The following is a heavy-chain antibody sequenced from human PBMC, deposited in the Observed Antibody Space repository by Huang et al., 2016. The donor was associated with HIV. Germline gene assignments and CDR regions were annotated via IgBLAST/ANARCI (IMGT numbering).Heavy chain of an antibody. CDR3: ARGFGSGYYFDAFDM. Sequence: QMQLAQSGAEVKKPGASVKVSCKASGYTFTSYDVNWVRQAAGQGLEWMGWVNPKSGNVGYAKKFQGRVSSMRDTSTNTAYLEVTSLRSEDTAVYYCARGFGSGYYFDAFDMWGQGTMVTVSS. D-gene: IGHD3-22*01. J-gene: IGHJ3*02. CDR1: GYTFTSYD. CDR2: VNPKSGNV. V-gene: IGHV1-8*01.